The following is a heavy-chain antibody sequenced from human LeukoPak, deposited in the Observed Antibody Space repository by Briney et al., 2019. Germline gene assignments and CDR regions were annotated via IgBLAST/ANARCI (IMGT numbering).Heavy chain of an antibody. CDR1: GGSFSGYY. CDR2: INHSGST. D-gene: IGHD1-1*01. J-gene: IGHJ6*03. CDR3: ARTKLYLPYYYYYMDV. Sequence: SETLSLTCAVYGGSFSGYYWSWIRQPPGKGLEWIGEINHSGSTNYNPSLKSRVTISVDTSKNQFSLKLSSVTAADTAVYYCARTKLYLPYYYYYMDVWGKGTTVTISS. V-gene: IGHV4-34*01.